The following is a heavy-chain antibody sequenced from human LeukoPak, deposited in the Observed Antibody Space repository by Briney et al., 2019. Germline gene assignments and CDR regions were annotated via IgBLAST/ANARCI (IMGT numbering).Heavy chain of an antibody. Sequence: ASVKVSCKASGYTFTSYYMHWVRQAPGQGLEWMGGIIPIFGIANYAQKFQGRVTIVADESTSTAYMELSSLRSEDTAVYFCARDLSGAVAGIFDYWGQGTLVTVSS. J-gene: IGHJ4*02. CDR2: IIPIFGIA. D-gene: IGHD6-19*01. CDR3: ARDLSGAVAGIFDY. CDR1: GYTFTSYY. V-gene: IGHV1-69*13.